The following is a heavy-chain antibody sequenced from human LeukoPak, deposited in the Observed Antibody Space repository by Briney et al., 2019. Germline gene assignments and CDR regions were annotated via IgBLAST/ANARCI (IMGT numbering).Heavy chain of an antibody. J-gene: IGHJ6*02. CDR3: GRLLYYYGMDV. CDR2: IYYSGST. D-gene: IGHD5-18*01. V-gene: IGHV4-30-4*01. CDR1: GGSISSGDYY. Sequence: PSETLSLTCTVSGGSISSGDYYWSWIRQPPGKGLEWIGYIYYSGSTYYNPSLKSRVTISVDTSKNQFSLKLSSVTAADTAVYYCGRLLYYYGMDVWGQGTTVTVSS.